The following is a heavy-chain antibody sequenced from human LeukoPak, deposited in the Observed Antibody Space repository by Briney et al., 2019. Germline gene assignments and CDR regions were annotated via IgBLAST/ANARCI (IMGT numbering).Heavy chain of an antibody. D-gene: IGHD6-19*01. V-gene: IGHV4-61*01. Sequence: SETLSLTCTVSGGSVSSGSYYWSWIRQPPGKGLEWIGYFYYTGSTNYNPSLKSRVTISVDTSKNQFSLKLTSVTAADTGVYYCARHRVSSGWTVDYWGQGTLVPVSS. CDR3: ARHRVSSGWTVDY. CDR2: FYYTGST. CDR1: GGSVSSGSYY. J-gene: IGHJ4*02.